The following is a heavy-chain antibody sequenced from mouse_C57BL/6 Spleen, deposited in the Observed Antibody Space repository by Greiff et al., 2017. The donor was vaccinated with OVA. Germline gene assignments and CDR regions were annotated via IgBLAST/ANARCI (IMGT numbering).Heavy chain of an antibody. D-gene: IGHD2-4*01. J-gene: IGHJ2*01. Sequence: QVQLQQPGTELVKPGASVKLSCKASGYTFTSYWMHWVKQRPGQGLEWIGNINPSNGGTNSNEKFKSKATLTVDKSSSTAYMQLSSLTSEDSAVYYCARSVFYDYDDGLYFDYWGQGTTRTVSS. CDR3: ARSVFYDYDDGLYFDY. V-gene: IGHV1-53*01. CDR1: GYTFTSYW. CDR2: INPSNGGT.